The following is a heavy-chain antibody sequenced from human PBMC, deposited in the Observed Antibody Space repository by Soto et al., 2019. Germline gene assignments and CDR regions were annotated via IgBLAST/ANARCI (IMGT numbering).Heavy chain of an antibody. V-gene: IGHV4-34*01. J-gene: IGHJ6*02. D-gene: IGHD3-10*01. CDR2: INHSGST. Sequence: SEPLSLTCAVYGGSFSGYYWSWIRQPPGKGLEWIGEINHSGSTNYNPSLKSRVTISVDTSKNQFSLKLSSVTAADTAVYYCARFTMVRGVHYYYYGMDVWGQGTTVTAP. CDR1: GGSFSGYY. CDR3: ARFTMVRGVHYYYYGMDV.